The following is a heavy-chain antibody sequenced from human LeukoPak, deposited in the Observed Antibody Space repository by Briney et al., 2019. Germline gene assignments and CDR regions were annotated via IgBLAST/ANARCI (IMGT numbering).Heavy chain of an antibody. Sequence: PSETLSLTCTVSGGSISSYYWSWIRQPPGKGLEWIAYIYYSGSTNYNPSLKSRVTISVDTSKNQFSLKLSSVTAADTAVYYCARANYGSGSYYTLYYFDYWGQGTLVTVSS. J-gene: IGHJ4*02. CDR2: IYYSGST. D-gene: IGHD3-10*01. V-gene: IGHV4-59*01. CDR1: GGSISSYY. CDR3: ARANYGSGSYYTLYYFDY.